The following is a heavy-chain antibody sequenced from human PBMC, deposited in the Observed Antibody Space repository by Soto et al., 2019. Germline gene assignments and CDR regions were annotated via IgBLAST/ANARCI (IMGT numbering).Heavy chain of an antibody. CDR1: GYSFKDHY. D-gene: IGHD2-15*01. CDR3: ARTSCKGGSRHFDFDH. V-gene: IGHV1-46*02. CDR2: INPSGEHT. J-gene: IGHJ4*02. Sequence: ASVRVSCKASGYSFKDHYMHWGRQARGRGLEWVGIINPSGEHTNYAQQFRGRVAMTRDTSTSTAYMELRSLRSEDTAVYFCARTSCKGGSRHFDFDHSRQGTPVTVSS.